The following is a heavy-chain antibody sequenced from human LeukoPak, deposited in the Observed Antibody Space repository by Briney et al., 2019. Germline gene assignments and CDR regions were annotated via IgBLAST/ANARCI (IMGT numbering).Heavy chain of an antibody. CDR1: GFTFSTYS. Sequence: GGSLRLSCAASGFTFSTYSMKWVRQAPGKGLEWVSTISGSGGSTYHADSVKGRFIISRDSSKNTLYLQMNSLRAEDTAVYYCARVGYCSTTSCYWRAFDYWGQGTPVTVSS. CDR2: ISGSGGST. D-gene: IGHD2-2*01. J-gene: IGHJ4*02. V-gene: IGHV3-23*01. CDR3: ARVGYCSTTSCYWRAFDY.